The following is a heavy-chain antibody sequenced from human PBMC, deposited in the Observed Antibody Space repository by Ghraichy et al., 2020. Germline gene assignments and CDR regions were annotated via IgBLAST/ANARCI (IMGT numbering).Heavy chain of an antibody. J-gene: IGHJ3*01. CDR1: GGSISSGIFS. V-gene: IGHV4-30-2*01. Sequence: SETLSLTCAVSGGSISSGIFSWSWIRQPPGKGLEWIGYIYHSGTTYYNPSLKSRVTISLDDSKNQFSLKLSSVTAADTAVYYCARAPYDDDGFYDDGFDVWGQGIMFTVSS. CDR2: IYHSGTT. CDR3: ARAPYDDDGFYDDGFDV. D-gene: IGHD3-22*01.